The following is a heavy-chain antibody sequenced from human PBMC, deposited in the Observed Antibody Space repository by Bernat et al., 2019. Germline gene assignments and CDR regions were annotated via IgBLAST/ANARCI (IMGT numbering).Heavy chain of an antibody. J-gene: IGHJ2*01. CDR1: GGSISSSSYY. CDR3: ARPLAAAGTRGWYFDL. Sequence: QLQLQESGPGLVKPSETLSLTCTVSGGSISSSSYYWGWIHQPPGKGLEWIGSIYYSGSTYYNPSLKSRVTISVDTSKNQFSLKLSSVTAADTAVYYCARPLAAAGTRGWYFDLWGRGTLVTVSS. CDR2: IYYSGST. V-gene: IGHV4-39*01. D-gene: IGHD6-13*01.